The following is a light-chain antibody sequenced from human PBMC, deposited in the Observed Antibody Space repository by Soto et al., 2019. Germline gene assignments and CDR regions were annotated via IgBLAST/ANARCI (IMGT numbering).Light chain of an antibody. CDR3: QQSYSTPRT. V-gene: IGKV1-39*01. Sequence: DIQMTQSPSSLSASVGDRVTITCRAGQSISSYLNWYQQKPGKAPKLLIYAASSLQSGVPSRFSGSGSGTHFTLTISSLQPEDFATYYCQQSYSTPRTFGQGTKVDIK. J-gene: IGKJ1*01. CDR2: AAS. CDR1: QSISSY.